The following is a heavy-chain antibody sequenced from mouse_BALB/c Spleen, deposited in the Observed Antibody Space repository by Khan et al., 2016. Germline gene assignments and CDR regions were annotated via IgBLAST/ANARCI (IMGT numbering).Heavy chain of an antibody. Sequence: EVQLQESGPGLVKPSQSLSLTCTVTGYSITSDYAWNWIRQFPGNKLEWMGYINYSGSTSYNQSLKSRISITRDTFKYQFFLQLNSVTTEETATYYCARDYYGSSFFDYWGQGTTLPVSS. V-gene: IGHV3-2*02. CDR1: GYSITSDYA. CDR2: INYSGST. J-gene: IGHJ2*01. D-gene: IGHD1-1*01. CDR3: ARDYYGSSFFDY.